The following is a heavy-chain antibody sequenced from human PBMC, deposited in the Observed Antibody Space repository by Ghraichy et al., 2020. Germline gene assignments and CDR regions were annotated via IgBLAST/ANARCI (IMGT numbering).Heavy chain of an antibody. Sequence: SGPTLVKPTETLTLTCTVSGFSLSNARMGVSWIRQPPGKALEWLAHIFSNDEKSYSTSLKSRLTISKDTSKSQVVLTMTNMDPVDTATYYCALIQVGIAAAGVYYYYYYMDVWGKGTTVTVSS. CDR1: GFSLSNARMG. CDR2: IFSNDEK. V-gene: IGHV2-26*01. CDR3: ALIQVGIAAAGVYYYYYYMDV. D-gene: IGHD6-13*01. J-gene: IGHJ6*03.